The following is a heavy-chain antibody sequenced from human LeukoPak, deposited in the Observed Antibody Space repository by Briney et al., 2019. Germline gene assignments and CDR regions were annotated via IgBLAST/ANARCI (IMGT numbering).Heavy chain of an antibody. CDR3: ARGNRNSGSYLDAFDI. J-gene: IGHJ3*02. V-gene: IGHV5-51*01. D-gene: IGHD1-26*01. CDR2: IYPGDSDT. CDR1: GYSFTSYW. Sequence: GESLKISCKGSGYSFTSYWIGWVRQMPGKGLEWMGIIYPGDSDTRYSPSFQGQVTFSVDTSTSTAYLQWSSLKASDTAMYYCARGNRNSGSYLDAFDIWGQGTMVTVSS.